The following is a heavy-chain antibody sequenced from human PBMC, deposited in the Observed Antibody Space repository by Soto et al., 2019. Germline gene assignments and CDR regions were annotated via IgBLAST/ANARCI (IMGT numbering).Heavy chain of an antibody. D-gene: IGHD2-15*01. CDR1: GGTFSSYA. Sequence: QVQLVQSGAEVKKPGSSVKVSCKASGGTFSSYAISWVRQAPGQGLEWMGGIIPIFGTANYAQKFQGRVTMSADEATSTAYMELSSLSSEDTAVYYCARGDYCSGGSCISRLPFGAFDIWGQGTMVTVSS. CDR2: IIPIFGTA. CDR3: ARGDYCSGGSCISRLPFGAFDI. J-gene: IGHJ3*02. V-gene: IGHV1-69*12.